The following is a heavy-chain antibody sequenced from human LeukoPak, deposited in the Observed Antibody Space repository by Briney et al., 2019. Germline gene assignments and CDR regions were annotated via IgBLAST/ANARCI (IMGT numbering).Heavy chain of an antibody. CDR3: ATPGIRDQYDFDL. Sequence: GGSLRPSCVVSGFTFSSYWMHWVRQAPGKGLAWVSRINTDGSSTNYADSVKGRFTISRDNVKNTVYLQMNSLRAEDTAVYYCATPGIRDQYDFDLWGQGTLVTVSS. V-gene: IGHV3-74*01. CDR2: INTDGSST. J-gene: IGHJ4*02. D-gene: IGHD6-13*01. CDR1: GFTFSSYW.